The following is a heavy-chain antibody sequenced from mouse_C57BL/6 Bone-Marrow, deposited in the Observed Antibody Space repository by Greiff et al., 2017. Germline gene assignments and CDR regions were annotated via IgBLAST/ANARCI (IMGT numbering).Heavy chain of an antibody. J-gene: IGHJ4*01. CDR1: GYTFTNYW. D-gene: IGHD1-1*01. CDR2: IYPGGGYT. Sequence: QVQLQQSGAELVRPGTSVKMSCTASGYTFTNYWIGWAKQRPGHGLEWIGDIYPGGGYTNYNEKFKGKATLTAAKSSSTAYMQFSSLTSEDSAIYYGARRGYYYVSGLYAVDYWGQGTSVTVSS. V-gene: IGHV1-63*01. CDR3: ARRGYYYVSGLYAVDY.